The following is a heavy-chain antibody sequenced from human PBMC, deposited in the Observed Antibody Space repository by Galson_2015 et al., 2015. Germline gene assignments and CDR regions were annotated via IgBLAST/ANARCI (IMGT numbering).Heavy chain of an antibody. CDR1: EFTFSSYY. D-gene: IGHD3-3*01. J-gene: IGHJ4*02. Sequence: SLRLSCAASEFTFSSYYMSWVRQAPGKGLEWVSSISSTTTYIYYADSVKGRFTISRDNAKNSLYLQMNSLGDEDTAVYYCARQILDYDFLSGYYPTNFDFWGQGTLVPVSS. CDR2: ISSTTTYI. CDR3: ARQILDYDFLSGYYPTNFDF. V-gene: IGHV3-21*01.